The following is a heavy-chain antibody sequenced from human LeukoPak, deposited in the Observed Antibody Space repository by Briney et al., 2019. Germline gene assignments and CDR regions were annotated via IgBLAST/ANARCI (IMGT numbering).Heavy chain of an antibody. D-gene: IGHD3-22*01. CDR1: GFTFSDYY. V-gene: IGHV3-11*01. J-gene: IGHJ3*02. CDR3: ARDRRDSSGPGAFDI. CDR2: ISSSGSTI. Sequence: GGSLRLSCAASGFTFSDYYMSWIRQAPGKGLEWVSCISSSGSTIYYADSVKGRFTISRDNAKNSLYLQMNSLRAEDTAVYYCARDRRDSSGPGAFDIWGQGTMVTVSS.